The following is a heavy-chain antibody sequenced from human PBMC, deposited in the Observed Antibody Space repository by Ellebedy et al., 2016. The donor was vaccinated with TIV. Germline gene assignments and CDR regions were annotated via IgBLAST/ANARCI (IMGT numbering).Heavy chain of an antibody. D-gene: IGHD6-13*01. J-gene: IGHJ4*02. CDR1: GFTFSSDW. CDR2: IKQDGSEK. CDR3: ARDRGDAYSASVLDY. V-gene: IGHV3-7*01. Sequence: GESLKISCAASGFTFSSDWMSWVRQAPGKGLEWVANIKQDGSEKYYLDSVKGRFTISRDNSKNTLYLQMNSLRAEDTAVYYCARDRGDAYSASVLDYWGQGSLVTVSS.